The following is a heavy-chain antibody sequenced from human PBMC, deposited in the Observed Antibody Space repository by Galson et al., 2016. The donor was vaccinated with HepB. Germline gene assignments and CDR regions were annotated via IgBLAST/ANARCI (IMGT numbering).Heavy chain of an antibody. CDR3: ARGDMVTIENYSYYYFMNV. CDR1: GFTFSSHW. V-gene: IGHV3-74*01. CDR2: ITSDGKST. D-gene: IGHD5-12*01. Sequence: SLRLSCAASGFTFSSHWIHWVRQVPGKGLEWVSHITSDGKSTTYADSVKGRFTVSRDNAKNHFSLKLTSVTAADTAVYYCARGDMVTIENYSYYYFMNVWGKGTTVTVSS. J-gene: IGHJ6*03.